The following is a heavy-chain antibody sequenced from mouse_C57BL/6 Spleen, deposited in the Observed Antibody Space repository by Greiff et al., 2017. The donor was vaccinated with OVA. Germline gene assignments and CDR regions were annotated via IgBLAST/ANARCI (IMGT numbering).Heavy chain of an antibody. D-gene: IGHD1-1*01. CDR2: INPNNGGT. J-gene: IGHJ3*01. CDR3: ARPYYYGSTSCAY. Sequence: VQLQQSGPELVKPGASVKMSCKASGYTFTDYNMHWVKQSHGKSLEWIGYINPNNGGTSYNQKFKGKATLTVNKSSSTAYMELRSLTSEDSAVYYCARPYYYGSTSCAYWGQGTLGTVSA. V-gene: IGHV1-22*01. CDR1: GYTFTDYN.